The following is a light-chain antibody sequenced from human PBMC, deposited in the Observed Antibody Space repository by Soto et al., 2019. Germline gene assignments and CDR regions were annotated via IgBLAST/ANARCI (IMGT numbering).Light chain of an antibody. CDR1: SGDVGGYDY. CDR3: CSYAGSYTLYV. CDR2: DVS. V-gene: IGLV2-11*01. J-gene: IGLJ1*01. Sequence: QSVLTQPPSASGSPGQSVTISCTGTSGDVGGYDYVSWYQQHPGKAPKLMIYDVSKRPSGVPDRFSGSKSGNTASLTISGLQAEDEADYYCCSYAGSYTLYVFGTGTKLTVL.